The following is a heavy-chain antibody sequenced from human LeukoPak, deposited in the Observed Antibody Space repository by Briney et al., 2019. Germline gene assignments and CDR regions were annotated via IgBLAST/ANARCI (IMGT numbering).Heavy chain of an antibody. Sequence: GGSLRLSCAASGFTFSSYAMSWVRQAPGKGLEWVSAISGSGGSTYYADSVKGRFTISRDNSKNTLYLQMNSLRAEDTAVYYCAKDPHGYGDYYYYYGMDVWGQGTTVTVSS. V-gene: IGHV3-23*01. D-gene: IGHD4-17*01. CDR3: AKDPHGYGDYYYYYGMDV. CDR1: GFTFSSYA. J-gene: IGHJ6*02. CDR2: ISGSGGST.